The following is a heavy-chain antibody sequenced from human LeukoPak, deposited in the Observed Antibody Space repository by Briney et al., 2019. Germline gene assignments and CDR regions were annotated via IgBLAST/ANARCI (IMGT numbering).Heavy chain of an antibody. CDR1: GGSISSGGYY. CDR2: IYYSGST. Sequence: TSETLSLTCTVSGGSISSGGYYWSWIRQHPGKGLEWIGYIYYSGSTYYNPSPKSRVTISVDTSKNQFSLKLSSVTAADTAVIYCARGGEDNYGDPYVYYYYYMDVWGKGTTVTVSS. D-gene: IGHD4-17*01. J-gene: IGHJ6*03. CDR3: ARGGEDNYGDPYVYYYYYMDV. V-gene: IGHV4-31*03.